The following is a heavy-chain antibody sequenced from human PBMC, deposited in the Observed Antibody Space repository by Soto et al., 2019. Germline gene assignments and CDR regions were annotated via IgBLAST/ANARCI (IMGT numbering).Heavy chain of an antibody. CDR3: ARAGTHRGYYYYYYMDV. Sequence: EASVKVSCKASGGTFSSYTISWVRQAPGQGLEWMGRIIPILGIANYAQKFQGRVTITADKSTSTAYMELSSLRSEDTAVYYCARAGTHRGYYYYYYMDVWGKGTTVTVSS. J-gene: IGHJ6*03. CDR1: GGTFSSYT. D-gene: IGHD3-10*01. CDR2: IIPILGIA. V-gene: IGHV1-69*02.